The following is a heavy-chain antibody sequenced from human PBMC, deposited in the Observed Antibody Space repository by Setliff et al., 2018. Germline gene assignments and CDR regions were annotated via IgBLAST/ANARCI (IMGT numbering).Heavy chain of an antibody. CDR3: ARGRDFWSGYLVY. CDR1: GYTFTGYY. D-gene: IGHD3-3*01. J-gene: IGHJ4*02. V-gene: IGHV1-2*04. CDR2: INPNSGGT. Sequence: GASVKVSCKASGYTFTGYYMHWVRQAPGQGLEWMGWINPNSGGTNYAQKFQGWVTMTRDTSISTAYMELSRLRSDDTAVYCCARGRDFWSGYLVYWGQGTLVTVSS.